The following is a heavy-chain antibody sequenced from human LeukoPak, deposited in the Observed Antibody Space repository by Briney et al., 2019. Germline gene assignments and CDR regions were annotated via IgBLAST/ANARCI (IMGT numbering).Heavy chain of an antibody. J-gene: IGHJ5*02. D-gene: IGHD1-1*01. CDR1: GGSFSGYY. V-gene: IGHV4-34*01. CDR2: INHSGST. Sequence: TSETLSLTCAVYGGSFSGYYWSWIRQPPGKGLEWIGEINHSGSTNFNPSLKSRVTISVDTSKNQFSLKLSSVTAADTAVYYCAREGTAGTNLNWFDPWGQGTLVTVSS. CDR3: AREGTAGTNLNWFDP.